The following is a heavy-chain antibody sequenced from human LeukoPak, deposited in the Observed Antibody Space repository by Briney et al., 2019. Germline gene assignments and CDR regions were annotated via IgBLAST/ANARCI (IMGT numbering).Heavy chain of an antibody. V-gene: IGHV3-7*03. CDR2: IKPDGSVK. CDR3: ATSTAAAGTD. CDR1: GFTFSSSW. Sequence: GGSLRLSCAASGFTFSSSWMSWVRQAPGKGPEWVANIKPDGSVKYYVDSVKGRFTISRDNAKNSLYLQMNSLRAEDTAIYYCATSTAAAGTDWGQGTLVTVSS. J-gene: IGHJ4*02. D-gene: IGHD6-13*01.